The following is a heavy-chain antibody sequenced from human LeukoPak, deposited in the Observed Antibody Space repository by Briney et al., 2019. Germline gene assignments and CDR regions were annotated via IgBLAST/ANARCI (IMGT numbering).Heavy chain of an antibody. Sequence: ASVKVSCKASGYTFTSYAMNWVRQAPGQGLEWMGWINTNTGNPTYARGFTGRFVFSLDTSVSTAYLQISSLKAEDTAVYYCARGPSDILTGYYLYWSQGTLVTVSS. CDR2: INTNTGNP. J-gene: IGHJ4*02. CDR3: ARGPSDILTGYYLY. CDR1: GYTFTSYA. D-gene: IGHD3-9*01. V-gene: IGHV7-4-1*02.